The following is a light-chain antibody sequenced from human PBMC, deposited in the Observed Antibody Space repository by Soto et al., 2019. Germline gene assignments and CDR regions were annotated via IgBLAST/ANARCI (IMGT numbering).Light chain of an antibody. V-gene: IGKV1-5*03. CDR1: QSISNW. CDR3: QQYHTYPYT. Sequence: DIQMTQSPSTLSASVGDRVTMTCRASQSISNWLAWYQQISGKAPRLLIYKASDLESGVPSRFSGSVSGTEFTLTISRLQPDDFATYYCQQYHTYPYTFGQGTKLDIK. CDR2: KAS. J-gene: IGKJ2*01.